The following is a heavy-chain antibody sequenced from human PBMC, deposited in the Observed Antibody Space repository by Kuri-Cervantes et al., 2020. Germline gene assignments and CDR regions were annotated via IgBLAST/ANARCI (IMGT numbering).Heavy chain of an antibody. CDR1: GFTFSSYA. J-gene: IGHJ6*02. V-gene: IGHV3-30-3*01. Sequence: GESLKISCAASGFTFSSYAMHWVRQAPGKGLEWVAVISYDGSNKYYADSVKGRFTIPRDNSKNTLYLQMNSLRAEDTAVYYCAREPSTSLALYYYYGMDVWGQGTTVTVSS. CDR3: AREPSTSLALYYYYGMDV. D-gene: IGHD2-2*01. CDR2: ISYDGSNK.